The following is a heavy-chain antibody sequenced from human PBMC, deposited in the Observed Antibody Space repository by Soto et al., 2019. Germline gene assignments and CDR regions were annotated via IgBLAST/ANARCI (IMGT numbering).Heavy chain of an antibody. V-gene: IGHV4-59*01. CDR2: IYYSGST. J-gene: IGHJ6*02. CDR1: GGSISSYY. Sequence: PSETLSLTCTVSGGSISSYYWSWIRQPPGKGLEWIGYIYYSGSTNYNPSLKSRVTISVDTSKNQFSLKLSSVTAADTAVYYCARGGYYYDSSGYYPPDYYYYYGMDVWGQGTTVTVSS. CDR3: ARGGYYYDSSGYYPPDYYYYYGMDV. D-gene: IGHD3-22*01.